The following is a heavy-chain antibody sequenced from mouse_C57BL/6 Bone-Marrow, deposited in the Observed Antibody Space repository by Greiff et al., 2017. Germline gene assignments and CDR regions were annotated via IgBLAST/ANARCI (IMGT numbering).Heavy chain of an antibody. CDR1: GYSITSGYY. Sequence: EVKLQESGPGLVKPSQSLSLTCSVTGYSITSGYYWNWIRQFPGNKLEWMGYISYDGSNNYNPSLKNRISFTRDTSKNQFFLKLNSVTTEDTATYYCARALGPAWFAYWGQGTLVTVAA. V-gene: IGHV3-6*01. CDR2: ISYDGSN. CDR3: ARALGPAWFAY. J-gene: IGHJ3*01. D-gene: IGHD4-1*01.